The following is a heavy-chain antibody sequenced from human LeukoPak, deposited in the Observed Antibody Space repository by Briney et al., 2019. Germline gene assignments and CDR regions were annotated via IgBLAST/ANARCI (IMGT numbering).Heavy chain of an antibody. D-gene: IGHD1-26*01. Sequence: GRSLRLSWAASGFNFSSYWMHWVRQAPGKGLVWVSRINTDGSSTSYADSVKGRFTISRDNAKNTLYLQMNSLRAEDTAVYYCAVVGATGDWGQGTLVTVSS. V-gene: IGHV3-74*01. J-gene: IGHJ4*02. CDR3: AVVGATGD. CDR1: GFNFSSYW. CDR2: INTDGSST.